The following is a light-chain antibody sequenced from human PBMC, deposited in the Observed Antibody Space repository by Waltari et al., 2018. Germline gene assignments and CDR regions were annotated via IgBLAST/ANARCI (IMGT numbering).Light chain of an antibody. Sequence: SFELTQPPSLSVSPGQTARITCSGDALSKQYAHWHQQRPGLAPILVIVKDSERPSGIPERFSGSSSGTTVTLTISGVQAEDEADYYCQSADSSGSVVFGGGTKLTVL. CDR3: QSADSSGSVV. CDR1: ALSKQY. J-gene: IGLJ2*01. V-gene: IGLV3-25*03. CDR2: KDS.